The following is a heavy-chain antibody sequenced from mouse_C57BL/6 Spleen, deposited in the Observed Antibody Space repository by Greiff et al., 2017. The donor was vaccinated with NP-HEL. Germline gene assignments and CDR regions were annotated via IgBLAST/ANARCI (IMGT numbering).Heavy chain of an antibody. V-gene: IGHV1-22*01. CDR1: GYTFTDYN. Sequence: EVQLQQSGPELVKPGASVKMSCKASGYTFTDYNMHWVKQSHGKSLEWIGYINPNNGGTSYNQKFKGKATLTVNKSSSTAYMELRSPTSDDSAVYYCARWTGPYYAMDYWGQGTSVTVSS. CDR3: ARWTGPYYAMDY. CDR2: INPNNGGT. J-gene: IGHJ4*01. D-gene: IGHD4-1*01.